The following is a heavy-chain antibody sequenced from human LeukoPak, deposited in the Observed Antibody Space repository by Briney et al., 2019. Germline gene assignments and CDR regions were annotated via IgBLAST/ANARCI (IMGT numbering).Heavy chain of an antibody. Sequence: QTGGSLRLSCAASGFTFSSYGMHWVRQAPGKGLEWVAFIRYDESNKYYADSVKGRFTISRDNSKNTLYLQMNSLRAEDTAVYYCAKVPDYGDYGDDSDYRGQGTLVTVSS. CDR3: AKVPDYGDYGDDSDY. CDR2: IRYDESNK. V-gene: IGHV3-30*02. D-gene: IGHD4-17*01. J-gene: IGHJ4*02. CDR1: GFTFSSYG.